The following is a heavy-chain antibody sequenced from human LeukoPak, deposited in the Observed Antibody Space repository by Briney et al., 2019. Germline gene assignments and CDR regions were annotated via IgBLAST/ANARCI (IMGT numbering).Heavy chain of an antibody. D-gene: IGHD3-3*01. J-gene: IGHJ5*02. CDR3: ARTSNYDFWSGYYKDNWFDP. CDR2: IYYSGST. CDR1: GGSISSYY. V-gene: IGHV4-59*01. Sequence: SETLSLTCTVSGGSISSYYWSGIRQPPGKGLEWIGYIYYSGSTNYNPSLKSRVTISVDTSKNQFSLKLSSVTAADTAVYYCARTSNYDFWSGYYKDNWFDPWGQGTLVTVSS.